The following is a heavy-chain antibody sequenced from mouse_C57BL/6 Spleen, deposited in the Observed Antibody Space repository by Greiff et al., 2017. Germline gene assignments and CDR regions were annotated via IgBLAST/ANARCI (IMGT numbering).Heavy chain of an antibody. CDR3: SRRIDSSGYDD. CDR1: GYSFTDYN. V-gene: IGHV1-39*01. J-gene: IGHJ2*01. D-gene: IGHD3-2*02. CDR2: INPNYGTT. Sequence: VQLKQSGPELVKPGASVKISCKASGYSFTDYNMNWVKQSNGKSLEWIGVINPNYGTTSYNQKFKGKATLTVDKSSSTAYMKLNSLTSEDSAVYYCSRRIDSSGYDDWGQSTTLTVSS.